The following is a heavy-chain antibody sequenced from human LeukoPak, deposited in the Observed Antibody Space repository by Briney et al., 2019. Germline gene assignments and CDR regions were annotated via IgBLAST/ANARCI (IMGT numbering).Heavy chain of an antibody. V-gene: IGHV5-51*01. CDR1: AYNFTNHW. Sequence: GESLKISCKGLAYNFTNHWIGWVRQKPGKGLEWMGMIYPGDSDARYSPSLQGQVTISVDKSTSTAYLQWSLRASDTAMYYCARLIAVAGTLFENWGQGTLVTVSS. J-gene: IGHJ4*02. CDR2: IYPGDSDA. CDR3: ARLIAVAGTLFEN. D-gene: IGHD6-19*01.